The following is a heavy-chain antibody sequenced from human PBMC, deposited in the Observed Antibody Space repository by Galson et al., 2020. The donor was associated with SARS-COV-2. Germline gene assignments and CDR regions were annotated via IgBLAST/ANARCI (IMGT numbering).Heavy chain of an antibody. V-gene: IGHV5-51*01. D-gene: IGHD1-26*01. Sequence: GESLKISCKGSGYSFTSYWIGWVRQLPGKGLEWMGIIYPGDSDTRYSPSFQGQVTISADKSISTAYLQWSSLKASDTAMYYCARHVGSGSYYLGVEGVDYWGQGTLVTVSS. J-gene: IGHJ4*02. CDR3: ARHVGSGSYYLGVEGVDY. CDR1: GYSFTSYW. CDR2: IYPGDSDT.